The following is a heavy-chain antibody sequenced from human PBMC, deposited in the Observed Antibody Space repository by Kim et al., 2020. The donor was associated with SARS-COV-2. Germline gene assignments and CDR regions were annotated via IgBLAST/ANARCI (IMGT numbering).Heavy chain of an antibody. J-gene: IGHJ4*02. V-gene: IGHV4-4*02. Sequence: YNPSLKSRVTISVDKSKNQFSLKLSSVTAADTAVYYCAASIAAAGTDFDYWGQGTLVTVSS. D-gene: IGHD6-13*01. CDR3: AASIAAAGTDFDY.